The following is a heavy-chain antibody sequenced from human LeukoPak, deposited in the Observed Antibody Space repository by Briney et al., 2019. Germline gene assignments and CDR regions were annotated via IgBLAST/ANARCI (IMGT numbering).Heavy chain of an antibody. CDR1: GGSISSSNW. V-gene: IGHV4-4*02. CDR3: ARVGDGYNLPRYFDY. D-gene: IGHD5-24*01. CDR2: IYHSGST. Sequence: SETLSLTCAVSGGSISSSNWWSWVRQPPGKGLEWIGEIYHSGSTNYNPSLKSRVTISVDKSKNQFSLKLSSVTAADTAVYYCARVGDGYNLPRYFDYWGQGTLVTVSS. J-gene: IGHJ4*02.